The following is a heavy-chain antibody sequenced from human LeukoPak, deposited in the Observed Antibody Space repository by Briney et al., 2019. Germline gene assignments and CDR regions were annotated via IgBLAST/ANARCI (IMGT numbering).Heavy chain of an antibody. V-gene: IGHV3-30*02. CDR3: AKERAQYTYGPYYFDY. J-gene: IGHJ4*02. D-gene: IGHD5-18*01. CDR1: GFTFSNYG. Sequence: PGGSLRLSCAASGFTFSNYGMHWVRQAPGKGLEWVAFIRYDGGNKYYVDSMKGRFTISRDNSKSTLYPQMNSLSAEDTAVYYCAKERAQYTYGPYYFDYWGQGTLVTVSS. CDR2: IRYDGGNK.